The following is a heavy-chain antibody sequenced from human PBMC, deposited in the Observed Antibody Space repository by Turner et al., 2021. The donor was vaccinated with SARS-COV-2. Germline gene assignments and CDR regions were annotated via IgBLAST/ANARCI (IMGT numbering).Heavy chain of an antibody. V-gene: IGHV1-46*01. J-gene: IGHJ4*02. CDR3: ARTGGGFDY. CDR2: INPSGGST. Sequence: QVQLVQYGAEVTKPGASVKVSCKASGYTFTSYYMHWVRQAPGQGLEWMGIINPSGGSTGYAKECQDRVTMTRDTSTSTVYMELSSLRSEDTAVYYCARTGGGFDYWGQGTLVTVSS. CDR1: GYTFTSYY. D-gene: IGHD2-8*02.